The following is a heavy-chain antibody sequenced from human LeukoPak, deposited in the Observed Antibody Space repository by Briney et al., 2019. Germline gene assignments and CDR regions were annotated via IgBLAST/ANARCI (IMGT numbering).Heavy chain of an antibody. CDR2: IWYDGSNK. V-gene: IGHV3-33*06. D-gene: IGHD2-15*01. CDR3: AKGDCSCGSCYTPAGLDY. Sequence: PGGSLRLSCAASGFTFSSYGMHWVRQAPGKGLEWVAVIWYDGSNKYYADSVKGRFTISRDNSKNTLYLQMNSLRAEDTAVYYCAKGDCSCGSCYTPAGLDYWGQGTLVTVSS. J-gene: IGHJ4*02. CDR1: GFTFSSYG.